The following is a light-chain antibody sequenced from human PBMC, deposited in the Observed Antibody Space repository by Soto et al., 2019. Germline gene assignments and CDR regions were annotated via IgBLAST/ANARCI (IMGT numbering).Light chain of an antibody. CDR1: TGAVTSGYY. J-gene: IGLJ2*01. V-gene: IGLV7-43*01. CDR2: STN. CDR3: LLYYGGQLGV. Sequence: QAVVTQEPSLTVSHGGTVTLTCATSTGAVTSGYYPNWFQQKPGQAPRALIYSTNNKYSWTPARFSGSLLGGKAALTLSGVQPEDEADYYCLLYYGGQLGVFGGGTKLTVL.